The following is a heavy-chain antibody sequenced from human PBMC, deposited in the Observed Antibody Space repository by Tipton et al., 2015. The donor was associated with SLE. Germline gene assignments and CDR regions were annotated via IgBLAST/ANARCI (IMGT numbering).Heavy chain of an antibody. CDR3: ARERRNIVVVVAATRAGYYFDY. CDR1: GGSISSYY. J-gene: IGHJ4*02. V-gene: IGHV4-59*12. Sequence: TLSLTCTVSGGSISSYYWSWIRQPPGKGLEWIGYIYYSGSTNYNPSLKSRVTISVDTSKNQFSLKLSSVTAADTAVYYCARERRNIVVVVAATRAGYYFDYWGQGTLVTVSS. D-gene: IGHD2-15*01. CDR2: IYYSGST.